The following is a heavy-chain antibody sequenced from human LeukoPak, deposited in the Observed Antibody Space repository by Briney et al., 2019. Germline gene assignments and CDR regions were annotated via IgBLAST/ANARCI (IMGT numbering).Heavy chain of an antibody. Sequence: PSETLSLTCSVSGDSISSTSYYWGWIRQPPGKGLEWIGSIYYTGSTYDKPSLKSRVTMSVATSKNQFSLKLNSVNAADTAVYYCAREYCSSTSCYYYYYYYMDVWGKGTTVTVSS. CDR1: GDSISSTSYY. V-gene: IGHV4-39*07. J-gene: IGHJ6*03. CDR2: IYYTGST. CDR3: AREYCSSTSCYYYYYYYMDV. D-gene: IGHD2-2*01.